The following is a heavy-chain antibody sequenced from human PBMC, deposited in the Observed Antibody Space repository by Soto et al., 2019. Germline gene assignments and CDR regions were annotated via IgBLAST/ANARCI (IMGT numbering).Heavy chain of an antibody. J-gene: IGHJ6*03. CDR3: AKEAAGGFGELFMTYFYYYMDV. CDR2: ISWNSGSI. D-gene: IGHD3-10*01. Sequence: GGSLRLSCAASGFTFDDYAMHWVRQAPGKGLEWVSGISWNSGSIGYADSVKGRFTISRDNAKNSLYLQMNSLRAEDTALYYCAKEAAGGFGELFMTYFYYYMDVWGKGTTVTVSS. CDR1: GFTFDDYA. V-gene: IGHV3-9*01.